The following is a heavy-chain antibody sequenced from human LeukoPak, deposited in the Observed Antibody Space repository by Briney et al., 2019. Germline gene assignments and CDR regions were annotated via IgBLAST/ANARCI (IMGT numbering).Heavy chain of an antibody. J-gene: IGHJ4*02. V-gene: IGHV4-59*01. CDR3: ARGTESYYGSGSYSHDY. CDR1: GGSISSYY. CDR2: IYYSGST. Sequence: SETLSLTCTVSGGSISSYYWSWIRQPAGKGLEWIGYIYYSGSTNYNPSLKSRVTISVDTSKNQFSLKLSSVTAADTAVYYCARGTESYYGSGSYSHDYWGQGTLVTVSS. D-gene: IGHD3-10*01.